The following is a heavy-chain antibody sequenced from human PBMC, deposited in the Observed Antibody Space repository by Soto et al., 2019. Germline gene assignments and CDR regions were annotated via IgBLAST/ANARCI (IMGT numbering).Heavy chain of an antibody. CDR2: ISWNSGSI. CDR1: GFTFEDYA. D-gene: IGHD3-16*01. CDR3: AKDMGAYYYYGMDV. Sequence: PWGSLRLSCGASGFTFEDYAIHWGRQAPGKGLEWVSGISWNSGSIGYADSVKGRFTISRDNAKNSLYLQMNSLRAEDTALYYCAKDMGAYYYYGMDVWGQGTTVTVSS. J-gene: IGHJ6*02. V-gene: IGHV3-9*01.